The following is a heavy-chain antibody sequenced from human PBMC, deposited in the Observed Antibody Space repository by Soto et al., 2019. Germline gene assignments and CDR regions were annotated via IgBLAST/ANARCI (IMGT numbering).Heavy chain of an antibody. CDR2: INHSGST. D-gene: IGHD6-6*01. Sequence: SETLSLTCAVYGGSFSGYYWSWIRQPPGKGLEWIGEINHSGSTNYNPSLKSRVTISVDTSKNQFSLKLSSVTAADTAVYYCAGGGGWSIAARGYYYYGMDVWGQGTTVTVSS. CDR3: AGGGGWSIAARGYYYYGMDV. V-gene: IGHV4-34*01. CDR1: GGSFSGYY. J-gene: IGHJ6*02.